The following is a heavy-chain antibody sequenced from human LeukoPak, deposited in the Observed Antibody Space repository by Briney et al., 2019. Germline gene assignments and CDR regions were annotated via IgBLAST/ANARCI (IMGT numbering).Heavy chain of an antibody. CDR2: LSFSGLTT. CDR1: GFTFINYA. J-gene: IGHJ4*02. D-gene: IGHD3-9*01. V-gene: IGHV3-23*01. CDR3: ARERTYYDILTGYSQEPQHKGYFDY. Sequence: GGSLRLSCAASGFTFINYAMNWVRQAPGKGLEWVSALSFSGLTTYYADSVKGRFTISRDNSKNTLYLQMNSLRAEDTAVYYCARERTYYDILTGYSQEPQHKGYFDYWGQGTLVTVSS.